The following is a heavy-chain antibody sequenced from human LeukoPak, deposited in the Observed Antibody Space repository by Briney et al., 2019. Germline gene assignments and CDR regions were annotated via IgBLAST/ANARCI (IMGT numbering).Heavy chain of an antibody. Sequence: PGGSLRLSCAASGFTFSSYEMNWVRQAPGKGLEWVSYISSSGSTIYYADSVKGRFTISRDNAKNSLYLQMNSLGAEDTAVYYCARDPPRPLEMATTTYDYWGQGTLVTVSS. CDR3: ARDPPRPLEMATTTYDY. CDR2: ISSSGSTI. D-gene: IGHD5-24*01. J-gene: IGHJ4*02. V-gene: IGHV3-48*03. CDR1: GFTFSSYE.